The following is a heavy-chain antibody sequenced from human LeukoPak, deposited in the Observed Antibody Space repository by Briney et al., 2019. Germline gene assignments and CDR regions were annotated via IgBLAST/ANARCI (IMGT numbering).Heavy chain of an antibody. Sequence: ASVKVSCKVSGYTLTELSMHWVRQAPGKGLEWMGGFDPEDGETIYAQNLQGRVTMTTDTSTTTAYMELRSLRSDDTAMYFCARLGYCSGSSCPTSYYNWFDPWGQGTLVTVSS. CDR3: ARLGYCSGSSCPTSYYNWFDP. V-gene: IGHV1-24*01. CDR1: GYTLTELS. D-gene: IGHD2-15*01. CDR2: FDPEDGET. J-gene: IGHJ5*02.